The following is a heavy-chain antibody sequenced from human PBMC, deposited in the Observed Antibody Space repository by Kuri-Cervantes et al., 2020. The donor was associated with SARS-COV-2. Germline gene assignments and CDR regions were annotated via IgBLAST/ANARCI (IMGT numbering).Heavy chain of an antibody. V-gene: IGHV1-58*01. CDR3: ARGGIAVAGSLRH. J-gene: IGHJ1*01. D-gene: IGHD6-19*01. Sequence: SVKVSCKASGFTFTSSAVQWVRQARGQRLEWIGWIVVGSGNTNYAQKFQERVTITRDMSTSTAYMELRSLRSDDTAVYYCARGGIAVAGSLRHWGQGTLVTVSS. CDR1: GFTFTSSA. CDR2: IVVGSGNT.